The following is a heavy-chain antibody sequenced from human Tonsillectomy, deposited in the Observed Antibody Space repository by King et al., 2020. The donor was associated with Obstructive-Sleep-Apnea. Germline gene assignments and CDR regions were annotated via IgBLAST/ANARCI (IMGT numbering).Heavy chain of an antibody. CDR3: ARMVRGAYWEYYFDY. V-gene: IGHV2-26*01. Sequence: TLKESGPVLMKPTETLTLTCTVSGFSLSNARMGVSWIRQPPGKALEWLAHIFSNDEKSYSTSLKSRLTISKDTSKSQVVLTMTNMDPVDTATYCCARMVRGAYWEYYFDYWGQGTLVTVSS. J-gene: IGHJ4*02. D-gene: IGHD3-10*01. CDR2: IFSNDEK. CDR1: GFSLSNARMG.